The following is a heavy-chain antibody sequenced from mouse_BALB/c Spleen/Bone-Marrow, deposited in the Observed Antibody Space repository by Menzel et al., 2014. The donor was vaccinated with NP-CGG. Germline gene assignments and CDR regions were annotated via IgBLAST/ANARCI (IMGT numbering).Heavy chain of an antibody. Sequence: VQRVESGPELVKPGASVKISCKASGYTFTDYFINWVKQKPGQGLEWIGWIYPGSGNTNFNEKFKGRPTLTVDTSSTTACMQLSSLTSEDTAVYFCARNGNYSWFAYWGQGTLVTVSA. CDR2: IYPGSGNT. D-gene: IGHD2-1*01. CDR3: ARNGNYSWFAY. CDR1: GYTFTDYF. V-gene: IGHV1-84*02. J-gene: IGHJ3*01.